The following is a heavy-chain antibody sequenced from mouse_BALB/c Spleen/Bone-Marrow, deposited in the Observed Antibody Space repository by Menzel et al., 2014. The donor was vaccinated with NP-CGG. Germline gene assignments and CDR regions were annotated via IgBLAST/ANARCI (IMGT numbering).Heavy chain of an antibody. CDR2: SRNKAKHYTT. D-gene: IGHD2-10*02. V-gene: IGHV7-1*02. J-gene: IGHJ3*01. Sequence: EVQLVESGGGSVQPGDSLRLSCATSGFTFSDFYMEWVRQPPGKRLEWIAASRNKAKHYTTECSASVKGRFIVSRDTSQSILYLQMNALRAEDTAIYYCARDVGYGNYFVYWGQGTLVTVSA. CDR3: ARDVGYGNYFVY. CDR1: GFTFSDFY.